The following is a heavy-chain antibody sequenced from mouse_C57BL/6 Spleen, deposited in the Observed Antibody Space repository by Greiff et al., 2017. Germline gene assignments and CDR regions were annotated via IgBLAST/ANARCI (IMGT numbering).Heavy chain of an antibody. D-gene: IGHD1-2*01. J-gene: IGHJ4*01. CDR3: VRNEDYYAMDY. Sequence: VQVVESGGGLVQPKGSLTLSCAASGFSFNTYAMNWVRQAPGKGLEWVARIRSKSNNYATYYADSVKDRFTISRDDSESMLYLQMNNLKTEDTAMYYCVRNEDYYAMDYWGQGTSVTVSS. CDR2: IRSKSNNYAT. V-gene: IGHV10-1*01. CDR1: GFSFNTYA.